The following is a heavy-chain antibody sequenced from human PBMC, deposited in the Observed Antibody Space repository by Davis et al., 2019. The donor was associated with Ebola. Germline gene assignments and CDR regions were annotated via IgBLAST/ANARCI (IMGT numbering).Heavy chain of an antibody. D-gene: IGHD6-19*01. CDR2: ISGDGTST. Sequence: GESLKISCAASGLTFNNYAMTWVRQAPGKGLEWVSAISGDGTSTYCADSVKGRFTISRDNSKNTLYLQMNSLRAEDTAVYYCAKDPSIAVAGNWFDPWGQGTLVTVSS. CDR3: AKDPSIAVAGNWFDP. CDR1: GLTFNNYA. V-gene: IGHV3-23*01. J-gene: IGHJ5*02.